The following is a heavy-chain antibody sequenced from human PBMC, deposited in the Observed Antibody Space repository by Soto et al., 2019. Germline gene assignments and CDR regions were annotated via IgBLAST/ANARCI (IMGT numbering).Heavy chain of an antibody. J-gene: IGHJ3*02. D-gene: IGHD3-22*01. V-gene: IGHV1-18*01. CDR1: GYTFTSYG. CDR2: ISGYNGNT. Sequence: ASVKVSCKASGYTFTSYGISWVRQAPGQGLEWMGWISGYNGNTNYAQKLQGRVTMTTDASTSTAYMELRSLRSDDTAVYYCARREYYYDGSGNYSRHDDAIDIWGQGTMVTVSS. CDR3: ARREYYYDGSGNYSRHDDAIDI.